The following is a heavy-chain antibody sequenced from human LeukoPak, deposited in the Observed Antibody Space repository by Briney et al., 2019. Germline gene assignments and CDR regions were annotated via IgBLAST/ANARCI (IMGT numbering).Heavy chain of an antibody. Sequence: EPSETLSLTCTVSAGSISSYYSSWIRQPAGKGLEWIGRIYTSGSTNYNPSLKSRVTISVDTSNNQFSLKPSSVTAADTAVYYCAREGLGELIFDYWGQGTLVTVSS. J-gene: IGHJ4*02. CDR1: AGSISSYY. V-gene: IGHV4-4*07. D-gene: IGHD3-10*01. CDR3: AREGLGELIFDY. CDR2: IYTSGST.